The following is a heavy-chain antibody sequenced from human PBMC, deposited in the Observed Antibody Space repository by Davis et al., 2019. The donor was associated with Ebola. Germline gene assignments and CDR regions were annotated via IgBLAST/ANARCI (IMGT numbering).Heavy chain of an antibody. D-gene: IGHD1-14*01. Sequence: AASVKVSCKASGYTFTSYGISWVRQAPGQGLEWMGWISAYNGNTNYAQKFQGRVTITADKSTSTAYMELSSLRSEDTAVYYCARFRGNPGYYYYGMDVWGQGTTVTVSS. CDR3: ARFRGNPGYYYYGMDV. J-gene: IGHJ6*02. CDR1: GYTFTSYG. CDR2: ISAYNGNT. V-gene: IGHV1-18*01.